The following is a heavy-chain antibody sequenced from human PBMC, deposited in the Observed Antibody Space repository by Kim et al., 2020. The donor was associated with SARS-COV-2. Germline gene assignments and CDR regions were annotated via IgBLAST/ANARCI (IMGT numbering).Heavy chain of an antibody. J-gene: IGHJ4*01. D-gene: IGHD3-22*01. CDR3: ASGPPTYYYDSIGYSLDY. V-gene: IGHV1-69*13. CDR1: GGTFSSYA. CDR2: IIPIFGTT. Sequence: SVKVSCKASGGTFSSYAISWVRQAPGQGLEWMGGIIPIFGTTNYAQKFQGRVTITADESTSTAYMELSSLRSEDPAVYYCASGPPTYYYDSIGYSLDYW.